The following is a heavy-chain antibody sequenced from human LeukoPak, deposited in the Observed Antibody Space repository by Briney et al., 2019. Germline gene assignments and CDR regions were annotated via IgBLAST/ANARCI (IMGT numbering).Heavy chain of an antibody. J-gene: IGHJ3*02. V-gene: IGHV3-48*04. CDR3: ARHRSGGSQDDAFDI. CDR2: ISSSSRTI. Sequence: GGSLRLSCAASGFIFSSYSMNWVRQAPGKGLEWVSYISSSSRTIYYADSVKGRFTISRQNAKNSLFLQMNSLRAEDTAVYYCARHRSGGSQDDAFDIWGQGTMVTVSS. D-gene: IGHD2-15*01. CDR1: GFIFSSYS.